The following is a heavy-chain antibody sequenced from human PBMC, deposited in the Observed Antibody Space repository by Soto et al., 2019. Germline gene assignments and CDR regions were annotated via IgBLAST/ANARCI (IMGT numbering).Heavy chain of an antibody. CDR1: GGTFSIYA. D-gene: IGHD6-13*01. CDR2: IIPIFGTA. J-gene: IGHJ4*02. Sequence: SVKVSCKASGGTFSIYAIIWVRQAPGQGLEWMGGIIPIFGTANYAQKFQGGVTITADESTSTAYMELSSLKASDTAMYYCARLQAAAGDNDLTFDYWGQGTLVTVSS. V-gene: IGHV1-69*13. CDR3: ARLQAAAGDNDLTFDY.